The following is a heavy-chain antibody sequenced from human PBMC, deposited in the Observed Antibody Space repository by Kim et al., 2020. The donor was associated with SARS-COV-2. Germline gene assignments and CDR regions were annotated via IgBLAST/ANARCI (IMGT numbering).Heavy chain of an antibody. V-gene: IGHV4-34*01. Sequence: TPSLKSRVTISVDTSKNQFSLKLSSVTAADTAVYYCARGTPAATYHYFDYWGQGTLVTVSS. J-gene: IGHJ4*02. CDR3: ARGTPAATYHYFDY. D-gene: IGHD6-13*01.